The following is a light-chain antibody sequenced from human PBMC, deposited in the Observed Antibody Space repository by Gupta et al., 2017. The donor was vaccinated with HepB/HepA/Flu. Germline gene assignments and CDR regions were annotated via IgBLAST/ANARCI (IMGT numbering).Light chain of an antibody. V-gene: IGLV5-45*02. CDR1: RDINVGAYR. J-gene: IGLJ1*01. CDR3: TIWHNSAYF. Sequence: QAVLTQPSSLSASLGTSASLTCTFRRDINVGAYRLYWYQQKPGSRPQYLLMYKSDSDKQQGSGVPSRFSGSKYASANAVAILIAGVQAEDESYYYSTIWHNSAYFFGTGTMVTVL. CDR2: YKSDSDK.